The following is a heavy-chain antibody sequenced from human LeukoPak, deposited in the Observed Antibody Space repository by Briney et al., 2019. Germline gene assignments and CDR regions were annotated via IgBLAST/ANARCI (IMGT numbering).Heavy chain of an antibody. D-gene: IGHD3-10*01. J-gene: IGHJ3*02. V-gene: IGHV4-59*08. CDR3: ARPYRGTYYYGSGSSPGMAFDI. CDR1: GGSISSYY. Sequence: SETLSLTCTVSGGSISSYYWSWLRQPPGKGLEWIGYIYYSGSTNYNPSLKSRVTISVDTSKNQFSLKLSSVTAADTAVYYCARPYRGTYYYGSGSSPGMAFDIWGQGTMVTVSS. CDR2: IYYSGST.